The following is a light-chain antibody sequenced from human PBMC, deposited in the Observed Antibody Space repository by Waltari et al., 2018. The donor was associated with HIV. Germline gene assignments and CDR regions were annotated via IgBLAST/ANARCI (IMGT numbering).Light chain of an antibody. V-gene: IGLV3-19*01. CDR1: NLRTYY. CDR3: KTRDRSGNLYV. CDR2: GKN. Sequence: SSELTQDPAVSVALGQTVKITCQGDNLRTYYASWYQQKPGQAPVLVSYGKNRRPSEIPDRFCSSASRNKAFLTITGAQAEDEAEYYCKTRDRSGNLYVFGTGTTVTVL. J-gene: IGLJ1*01.